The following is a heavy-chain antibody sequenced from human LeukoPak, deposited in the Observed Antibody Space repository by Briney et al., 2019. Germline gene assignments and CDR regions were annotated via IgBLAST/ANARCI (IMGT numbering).Heavy chain of an antibody. D-gene: IGHD3-9*01. V-gene: IGHV3-11*04. J-gene: IGHJ4*02. CDR2: IGGSGSTI. CDR3: ARGRRDDILACGRY. CDR1: GFTFSDYY. Sequence: GGSLRLSCAASGFTFSDYYMSWIRQAPGKGLEWVSYIGGSGSTIYYADSVKGRFTISRDNSKNTLYLQMNSLRAEDTAVYYCARGRRDDILACGRYWGQGTLVTVSS.